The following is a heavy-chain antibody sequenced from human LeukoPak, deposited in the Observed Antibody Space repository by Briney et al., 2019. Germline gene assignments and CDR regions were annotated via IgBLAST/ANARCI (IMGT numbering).Heavy chain of an antibody. V-gene: IGHV3-48*04. D-gene: IGHD2-8*01. CDR3: ARDNGGIVTTEGTIDY. J-gene: IGHJ4*02. Sequence: PGGSLRLSCAASGFSFSTYAMNWVRQAPGKGLEWVAYIGSSGGTIYYADSVKGRFTISRDNAKNSLYLQMNSLRAEDTAVYYCARDNGGIVTTEGTIDYWGQGTLVTVSS. CDR1: GFSFSTYA. CDR2: IGSSGGTI.